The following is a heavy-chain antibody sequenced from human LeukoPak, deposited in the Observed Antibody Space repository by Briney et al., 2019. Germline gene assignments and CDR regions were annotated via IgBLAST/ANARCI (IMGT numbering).Heavy chain of an antibody. CDR3: AKGREQWLVRLAYDH. J-gene: IGHJ5*02. V-gene: IGHV3-23*01. CDR2: ISGSGGST. Sequence: PGGSLRLSFSASGFTFSSDGMSWVRKAPGKGLERVSAISGSGGSTYYADSSKGRFTISRDNCKNTLYLQMDSLRAEDEAVYYCAKGREQWLVRLAYDHWGQGTLVTVSS. D-gene: IGHD6-19*01. CDR1: GFTFSSDG.